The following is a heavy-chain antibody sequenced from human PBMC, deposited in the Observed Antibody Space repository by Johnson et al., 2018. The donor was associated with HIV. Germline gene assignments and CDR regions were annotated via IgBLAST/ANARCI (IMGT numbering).Heavy chain of an antibody. CDR2: INWNGGSI. CDR3: ARARGQLTRGDDAFDI. CDR1: GFIFDDHG. Sequence: VQLVESGGGSVQPGGSLRLSCAASGFIFDDHGMTWVRQAPGKGLEWVSGINWNGGSIGYADSVKGRFPISRDNAKNSLYLQMNSLRGEDTALYYCARARGQLTRGDDAFDIWGQGTMVTVSS. D-gene: IGHD6-13*01. J-gene: IGHJ3*02. V-gene: IGHV3-20*04.